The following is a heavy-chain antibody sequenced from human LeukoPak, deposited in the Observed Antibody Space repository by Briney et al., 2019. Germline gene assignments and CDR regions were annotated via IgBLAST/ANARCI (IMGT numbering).Heavy chain of an antibody. V-gene: IGHV1-69*13. J-gene: IGHJ6*03. D-gene: IGHD5-12*01. CDR1: GGTFSSYA. Sequence: GASVKVSCKASGGTFSSYAISWVRQAPGQGLEWMGGIIPIFGTANYAQKFQGRVTITADESTSTAYMELSSLRSEDTAVYYCARDSEWLRLRLRYYYYYMDVWGKGTTVTVSS. CDR2: IIPIFGTA. CDR3: ARDSEWLRLRLRYYYYYMDV.